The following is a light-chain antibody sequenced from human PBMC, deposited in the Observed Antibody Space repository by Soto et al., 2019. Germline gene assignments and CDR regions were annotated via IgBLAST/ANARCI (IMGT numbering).Light chain of an antibody. CDR1: QSISGSY. CDR2: GAS. V-gene: IGKV3-20*01. CDR3: QQYGSSFT. J-gene: IGKJ3*01. Sequence: EIVLTQSPGTQSLSPGERATLSCRASQSISGSYLAWYQQKRGQAPRLLIYGASSRATGIPDRFSGSGSGTDFTLTISRLEPEDFVMYYCQQYGSSFTFGPGAKVDLK.